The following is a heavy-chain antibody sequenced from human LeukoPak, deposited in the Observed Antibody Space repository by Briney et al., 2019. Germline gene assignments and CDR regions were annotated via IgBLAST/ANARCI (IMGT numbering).Heavy chain of an antibody. CDR1: GFTFSNNE. Sequence: GGSLRLSCAASGFTFSNNEMNWVRQAPGKGLEWVSYMSRGGNTIYYSDSVKGRFTISRDTAENSLSLQMNSLRAEDTAVYYCARNTGYSYGYFDYWGQGTLVTVSS. V-gene: IGHV3-48*03. J-gene: IGHJ4*02. CDR2: MSRGGNTI. D-gene: IGHD5-18*01. CDR3: ARNTGYSYGYFDY.